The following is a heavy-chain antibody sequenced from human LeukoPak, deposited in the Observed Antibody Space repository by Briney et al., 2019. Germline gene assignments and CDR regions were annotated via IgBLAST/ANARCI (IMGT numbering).Heavy chain of an antibody. CDR3: AKDYSGSYYEYYYMDV. J-gene: IGHJ6*03. D-gene: IGHD1-26*01. V-gene: IGHV3-23*01. CDR2: ISGSGGNT. Sequence: GTLRLSCAASGFTFSIYGMGWVRQAPGKGLEWVSGISGSGGNTYYADSVKGRFTISRDSSKNTLYLQMNSLRAEDTAVYYCAKDYSGSYYEYYYMDVWGKGTTVTVSS. CDR1: GFTFSIYG.